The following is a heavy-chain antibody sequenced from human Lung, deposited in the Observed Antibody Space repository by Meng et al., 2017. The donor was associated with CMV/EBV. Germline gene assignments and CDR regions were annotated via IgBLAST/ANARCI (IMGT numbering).Heavy chain of an antibody. CDR1: GFTFSDYA. Sequence: SCAASGFTFSDYAMNWVRQAPGKGPEWVSATSATGGITYYASSVKGRFTISRDNSKNTLYLQMNSLRGQDTAVYYCAKPTPTTLHYSAMDVWGQGTXVTVSS. CDR2: TSATGGIT. J-gene: IGHJ6*02. D-gene: IGHD1-14*01. CDR3: AKPTPTTLHYSAMDV. V-gene: IGHV3-23*01.